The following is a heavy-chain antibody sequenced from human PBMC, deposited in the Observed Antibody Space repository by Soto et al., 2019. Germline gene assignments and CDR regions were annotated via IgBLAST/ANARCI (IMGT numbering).Heavy chain of an antibody. J-gene: IGHJ4*02. CDR2: ISSSSSYI. CDR3: ARGRNNWNDETIDY. Sequence: LRLSCAASGFTFSSYSMNWVRQAPGKGLEWVSSISSSSSYIYYADSVKGRFTISRDNAKNSLYLQMNSLRAEDTAVYYCARGRNNWNDETIDYWGQGTLVTVSS. V-gene: IGHV3-21*01. CDR1: GFTFSSYS. D-gene: IGHD1-1*01.